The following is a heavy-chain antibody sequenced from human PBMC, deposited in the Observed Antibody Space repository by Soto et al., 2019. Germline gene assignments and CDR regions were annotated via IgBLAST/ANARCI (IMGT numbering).Heavy chain of an antibody. CDR2: IYYSGNT. CDR3: ARGGREIILGYYAMDV. CDR1: GGSISTYS. Sequence: QVQLQESGPGLVKPSETLSLTCTVSGGSISTYSWSWIRQPPGRGLEWIGYIYYSGNTNYTPSLKSRISISADTSKNQCSLRLSSVTAADTAVYYCARGGREIILGYYAMDVWGQGTTVTVSS. V-gene: IGHV4-59*01. D-gene: IGHD3-10*01. J-gene: IGHJ6*02.